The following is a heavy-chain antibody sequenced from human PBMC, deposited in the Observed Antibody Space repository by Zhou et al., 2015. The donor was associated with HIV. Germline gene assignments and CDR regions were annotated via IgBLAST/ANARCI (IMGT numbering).Heavy chain of an antibody. D-gene: IGHD6-19*01. CDR3: ASGALLRLVYYYYYMDV. V-gene: IGHV1-69*01. CDR2: IIPIFGTA. Sequence: QVQLVQSGAEVKKPGSSVKVSCKASGGTFSSYAISWVRQAPGQGLEWMGGIIPIFGTANYAQKFQGRVTITADESTSTAYMELSSLRSEDTAVYYCASGALLRLVYYYYYMDVWGKGTTVTVSS. J-gene: IGHJ6*03. CDR1: GGTFSSYA.